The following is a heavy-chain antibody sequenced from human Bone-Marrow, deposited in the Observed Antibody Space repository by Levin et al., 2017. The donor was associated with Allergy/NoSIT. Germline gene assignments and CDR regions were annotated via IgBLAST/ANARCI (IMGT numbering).Heavy chain of an antibody. D-gene: IGHD6-19*01. CDR3: AGSGAVTGQFDY. J-gene: IGHJ4*02. CDR1: GASISSGGNY. V-gene: IGHV4-31*03. Sequence: ASETLSLTCIVSGASISSGGNYWSWIRQHPGKGLEWIAYIYYTGTTGYNPSLQSRVTVSVDTSKNQFSLRLRSVTAADTAVYYCAGSGAVTGQFDYWGQGNLVTVSS. CDR2: IYYTGTT.